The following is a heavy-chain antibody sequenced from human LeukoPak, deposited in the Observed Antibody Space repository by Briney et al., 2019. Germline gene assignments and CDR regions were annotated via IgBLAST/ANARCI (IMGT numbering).Heavy chain of an antibody. D-gene: IGHD2-2*01. Sequence: SETLSLTCTVSGGSISSSYHYWGWIRQPPGKGLEWIGTVYYSGSTFYNPSPKSRVTISVDTSKNQFSLKLTSVTAADTAVYFCARRYCSGSNCYFFDYWGQGTLVTVSS. CDR2: VYYSGST. V-gene: IGHV4-39*01. J-gene: IGHJ4*02. CDR3: ARRYCSGSNCYFFDY. CDR1: GGSISSSYHY.